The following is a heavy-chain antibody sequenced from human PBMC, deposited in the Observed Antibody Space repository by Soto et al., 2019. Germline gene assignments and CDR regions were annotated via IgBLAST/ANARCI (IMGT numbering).Heavy chain of an antibody. CDR3: AKGPKGGWYFALGY. D-gene: IGHD6-19*01. CDR2: ISGSGGST. J-gene: IGHJ4*02. CDR1: GFTFSSYA. Sequence: PGGSLRLSCAASGFTFSSYAMSWVRQAPGKGLEWVSAISGSGGSTYYADSVKGRFTISRDNSKNTLYLQMNSLRAEDTAVYYCAKGPKGGWYFALGYWGQGTLVTVSS. V-gene: IGHV3-23*01.